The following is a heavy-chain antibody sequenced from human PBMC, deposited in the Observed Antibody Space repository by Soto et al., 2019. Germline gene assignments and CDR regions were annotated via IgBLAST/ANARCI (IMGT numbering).Heavy chain of an antibody. CDR1: GYTFTSYG. V-gene: IGHV1-18*01. D-gene: IGHD4-17*01. Sequence: ASVKVSCKASGYTFTSYGISWVRQAPGQGLEWMGWISAYNGNTNYAQKLQGRVTMTTDTSTSTAYMELRSLRSDDTAVYYCAGHYTVTNKFDYWGQGTLVTVSS. J-gene: IGHJ4*02. CDR3: AGHYTVTNKFDY. CDR2: ISAYNGNT.